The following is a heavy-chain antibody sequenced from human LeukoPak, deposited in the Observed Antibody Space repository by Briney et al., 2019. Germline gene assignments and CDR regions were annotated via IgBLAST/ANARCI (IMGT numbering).Heavy chain of an antibody. D-gene: IGHD3-22*01. CDR2: ISSSGGST. J-gene: IGHJ6*02. CDR1: GITFSSYE. CDR3: AKDIGVGYYDSSGYYDYYYDMDV. V-gene: IGHV3-23*01. Sequence: PGGSLRLSCAASGITFSSYEMNWVRQAPGKGLEWVSSISSSGGSTYYADSVKGRFTISRDNSKNTLYLQMNSLRAKDTAGYYCAKDIGVGYYDSSGYYDYYYDMDVWGQGTTVTVSS.